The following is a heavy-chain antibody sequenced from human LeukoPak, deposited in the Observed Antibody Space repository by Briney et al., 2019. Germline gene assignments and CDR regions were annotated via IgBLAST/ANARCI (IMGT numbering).Heavy chain of an antibody. V-gene: IGHV4-34*01. CDR2: INHSGST. J-gene: IGHJ5*02. Sequence: SETLSLTCAGYGGSFSGYYWSWIRQPPGKGLEWIGEINHSGSTNYNPSLKSRVTISVDTSKNQFSLKFNSVTAADTAVYYCARVGIVLVTGSNWVDPWGQETLVTVSS. CDR3: ARVGIVLVTGSNWVDP. D-gene: IGHD3-22*01. CDR1: GGSFSGYY.